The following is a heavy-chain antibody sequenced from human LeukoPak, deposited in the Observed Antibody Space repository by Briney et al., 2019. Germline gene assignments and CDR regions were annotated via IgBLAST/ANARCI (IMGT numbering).Heavy chain of an antibody. J-gene: IGHJ3*02. D-gene: IGHD5-12*01. CDR3: ARHSGYEGAFDI. CDR1: GISISSSNR. CDR2: IYHSGST. V-gene: IGHV4-4*02. Sequence: SGTLSLTCDVSGISISSSNRWSWIRQPPGKGLEWIGYIYHSGSTYYNPSLKSRVTISVDTSKNQFSLKLSSVTAADTAVYYCARHSGYEGAFDIWGQGTMVTVSS.